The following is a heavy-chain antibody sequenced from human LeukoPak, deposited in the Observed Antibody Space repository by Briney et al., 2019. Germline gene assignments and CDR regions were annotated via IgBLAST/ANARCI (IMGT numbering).Heavy chain of an antibody. Sequence: SETLSLTCTVSGGSISSGSYHWSWIRQPAGKGLEWIGRIYTSGSTNYNPSLKSRVTISVDTSKNQFSLKLSSVTAADTAVYYCARDSYDYVWGSSNFDYWGQGTLVTVSS. CDR1: GGSISSGSYH. J-gene: IGHJ4*02. V-gene: IGHV4-61*02. D-gene: IGHD3-16*01. CDR3: ARDSYDYVWGSSNFDY. CDR2: IYTSGST.